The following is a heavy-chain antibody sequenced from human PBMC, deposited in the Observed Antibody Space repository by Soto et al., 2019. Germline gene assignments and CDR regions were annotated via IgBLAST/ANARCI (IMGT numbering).Heavy chain of an antibody. D-gene: IGHD6-6*01. V-gene: IGHV1-18*01. J-gene: IGHJ4*02. CDR2: ISAYNGNT. CDR3: ARDDRYSSSNGFDY. Sequence: GASVKVSCKASGYTFTSYGISWVRQAPGQGLEWMGWISAYNGNTNYAQKLQGRVTMTTDTSTSTAYMELRSLRSDDTAVYYCARDDRYSSSNGFDYWGQGTLVTVSS. CDR1: GYTFTSYG.